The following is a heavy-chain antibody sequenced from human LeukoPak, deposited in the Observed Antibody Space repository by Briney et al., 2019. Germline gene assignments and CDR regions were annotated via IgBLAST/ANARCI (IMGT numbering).Heavy chain of an antibody. J-gene: IGHJ5*02. V-gene: IGHV1/OR15-1*04. CDR2: INPNSGGT. Sequence: ASVKVSCKASGYIFTDYYMHWVRQAPGQELGWMGRINPNSGGTNYAQKFQGRVTITRGTSASTAYMELSSLRSEDTAVYYCARDRSTMVRGVIIGWFDPWGQGTLVTVSS. D-gene: IGHD3-10*01. CDR3: ARDRSTMVRGVIIGWFDP. CDR1: GYIFTDYY.